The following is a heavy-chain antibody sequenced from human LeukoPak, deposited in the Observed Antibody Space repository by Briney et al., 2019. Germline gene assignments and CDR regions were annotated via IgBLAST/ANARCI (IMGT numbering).Heavy chain of an antibody. D-gene: IGHD5-18*01. Sequence: SETLSLTCTVSGGSISSYYWSWIRQPPGKGLEWIGYIYYSGSTNYNPSLKSRVTMSVDTSKNQFSLKLSSVTAADTAVYYCAGDSGGADTAIATGGGYMDVWGKGTTVTVSS. J-gene: IGHJ6*03. CDR2: IYYSGST. V-gene: IGHV4-59*01. CDR3: AGDSGGADTAIATGGGYMDV. CDR1: GGSISSYY.